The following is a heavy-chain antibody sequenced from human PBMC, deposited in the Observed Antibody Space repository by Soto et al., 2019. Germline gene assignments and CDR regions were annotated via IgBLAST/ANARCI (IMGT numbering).Heavy chain of an antibody. CDR3: ARRLGELSPKYYYYGMDV. CDR1: GFTFSSYW. CDR2: IKQDGSEK. Sequence: EVQLVESGGGLVQPGGSLRLSCAASGFTFSSYWMSWVRQAPGKGLEWVDNIKQDGSEKYYVDSVKGRFTISRDNAKNSLFLQMNSLTAEDTAVYYCARRLGELSPKYYYYGMDVWGQGTTVTVSS. D-gene: IGHD3-16*02. J-gene: IGHJ6*02. V-gene: IGHV3-7*05.